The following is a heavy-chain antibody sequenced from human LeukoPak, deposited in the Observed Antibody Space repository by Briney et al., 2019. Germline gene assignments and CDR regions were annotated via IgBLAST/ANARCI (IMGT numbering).Heavy chain of an antibody. V-gene: IGHV3-23*01. CDR3: AKDQANQRTYYGAGTPSAFDI. D-gene: IGHD3-10*01. J-gene: IGHJ3*02. CDR1: GFTFSSYA. Sequence: PGGSLRLSCAASGFTFSSYAMSWVRQAPGKGLEWVSAISGSGGSTYYADSVKGRFTISRDNSKNTLYLQMNSLRAEDTAVYYCAKDQANQRTYYGAGTPSAFDIWGQGTMVTVSS. CDR2: ISGSGGST.